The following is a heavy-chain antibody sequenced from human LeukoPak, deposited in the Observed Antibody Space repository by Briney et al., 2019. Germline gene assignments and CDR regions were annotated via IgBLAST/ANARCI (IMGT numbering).Heavy chain of an antibody. CDR3: TRLSRVAGRLNGIDP. V-gene: IGHV4-39*01. D-gene: IGHD6-19*01. CDR2: ISYSGST. Sequence: SETLSLTCTVSGGSISSSSYYWGWIRQPPGKGLEWIGTISYSGSTYYNPSLKCRVIISVDTSKNQFSLKVSSVTAADTAVYYCTRLSRVAGRLNGIDPWGQGILVTVSS. J-gene: IGHJ5*02. CDR1: GGSISSSSYY.